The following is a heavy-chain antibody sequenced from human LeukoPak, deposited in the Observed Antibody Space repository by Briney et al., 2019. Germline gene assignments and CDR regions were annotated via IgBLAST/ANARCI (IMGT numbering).Heavy chain of an antibody. D-gene: IGHD6-13*01. CDR1: GFTFSNYG. V-gene: IGHV3-30*02. CDR2: MRYDESNE. J-gene: IGHJ4*02. CDR3: ARSAGHFDY. Sequence: GGSLRLSCAGSGFTFSNYGMHWVRQAPGEGLEWMAFMRYDESNEYYADSLKGRFTISRDNAKNSLYLQMNSLRAEDTAVYYCARSAGHFDYWGQGTLVTVSS.